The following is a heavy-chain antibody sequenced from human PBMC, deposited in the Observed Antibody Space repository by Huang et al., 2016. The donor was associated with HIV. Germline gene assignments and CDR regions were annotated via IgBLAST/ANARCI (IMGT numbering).Heavy chain of an antibody. CDR2: ISAYKGNT. CDR1: GYTFSNYG. V-gene: IGHV1-18*04. J-gene: IGHJ4*02. CDR3: ARDVVGSGASYCDY. D-gene: IGHD1-26*01. Sequence: QVQLVQSGAEVKKPGASVKVSCKASGYTFSNYGISWVRQAPGQGLEWMAWISAYKGNTDYAQKVQGRVSMTTDTSTSTAYMELRSLRSDDTAVYYCARDVVGSGASYCDYWGQGTLVTVSS.